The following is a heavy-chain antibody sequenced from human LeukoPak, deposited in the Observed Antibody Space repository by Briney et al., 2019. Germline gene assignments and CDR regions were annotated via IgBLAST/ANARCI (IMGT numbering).Heavy chain of an antibody. CDR2: ISGSGGST. V-gene: IGHV3-23*01. CDR3: AKDYVGAGYSYGIFDY. Sequence: PGGSLRLSCAASGFTFSSYAMSWVRQAPGKGLEWVSAISGSGGSTYYADSVKGRFTISRDNSKNTLYLQMNSLRAEDTAVYYCAKDYVGAGYSYGIFDYWGQGTLVTVSS. D-gene: IGHD5-18*01. CDR1: GFTFSSYA. J-gene: IGHJ4*02.